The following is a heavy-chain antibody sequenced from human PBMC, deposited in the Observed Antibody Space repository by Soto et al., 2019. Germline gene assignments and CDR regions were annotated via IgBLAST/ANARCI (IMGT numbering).Heavy chain of an antibody. J-gene: IGHJ6*01. CDR2: IFYTGGT. CDR1: GVSIDKYY. Sequence: SETLSLTCNVSGVSIDKYYWTWIRQSPGRGLEWIGYIFYTGGTNYNPSLKSRVTISVDVSKSQVSLKMTSVTAADTALYYCARGIQPPTLSPWDVWGQGSPVTVSS. CDR3: ARGIQPPTLSPWDV. D-gene: IGHD1-1*01. V-gene: IGHV4-59*01.